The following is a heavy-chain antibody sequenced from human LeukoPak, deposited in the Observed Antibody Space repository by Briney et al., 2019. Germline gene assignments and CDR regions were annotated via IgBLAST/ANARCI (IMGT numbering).Heavy chain of an antibody. V-gene: IGHV3-23*01. D-gene: IGHD2-21*01. Sequence: PGGSLRLSCAASGFTFSSYAMSWVRQAPGEGLEWVSAISGSGGSTYYADSVKGRFTISRDNSKNTLYLQMNSMRAEDTAVYYWAKDEDAYGPKTLDYWGQGTLVTVSS. CDR1: GFTFSSYA. CDR3: AKDEDAYGPKTLDY. J-gene: IGHJ4*02. CDR2: ISGSGGST.